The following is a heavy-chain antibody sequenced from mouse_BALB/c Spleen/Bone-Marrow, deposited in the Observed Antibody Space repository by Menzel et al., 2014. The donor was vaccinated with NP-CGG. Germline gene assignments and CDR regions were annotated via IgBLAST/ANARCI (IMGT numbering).Heavy chain of an antibody. CDR3: ARDYGSSHFNH. J-gene: IGHJ2*01. CDR1: GSTFPAYA. CDR2: INTYSGDA. Sequence: RHKYVHALVRAGGSGKISCKESGSTFPAYAMHWVTQSHAKSLEWIGVINTYSGDANYNQKFKGKATMTVDKSSSTAYMELARLTSEDSAIYYCARDYGSSHFNHWGQGYTLTV. D-gene: IGHD1-1*01. V-gene: IGHV1-67*01.